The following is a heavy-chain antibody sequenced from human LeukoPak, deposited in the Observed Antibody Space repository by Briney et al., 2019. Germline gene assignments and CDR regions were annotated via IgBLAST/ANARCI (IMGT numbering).Heavy chain of an antibody. CDR2: IYPGDSDT. CDR3: AIPTYYYDSSGYYLGY. V-gene: IGHV5-51*01. CDR1: GYSFTSYW. D-gene: IGHD3-22*01. Sequence: GESLKISCKGSGYSFTSYWIGWVRQMPGKGLEWMGIIYPGDSDTRCSPSFQGQVTISADKSISTAYLQWSSLKASDTAMYYCAIPTYYYDSSGYYLGYWGQGTLVTVFS. J-gene: IGHJ4*02.